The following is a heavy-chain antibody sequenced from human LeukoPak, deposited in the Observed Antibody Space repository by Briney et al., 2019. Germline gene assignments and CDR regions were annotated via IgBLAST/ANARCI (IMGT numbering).Heavy chain of an antibody. CDR1: GFSFSNYG. D-gene: IGHD3-22*01. CDR2: IWYDGSNK. CDR3: AKDRGGYYYYFDY. Sequence: GGSLRLSCAASGFSFSNYGMHWVRQAPGKGLEWVAVIWYDGSNKYYADSVKGRFTISRDNSKNTLYLQMNSLRAEDTAVYYCAKDRGGYYYYFDYWGQGTLVTVSS. V-gene: IGHV3-33*06. J-gene: IGHJ4*02.